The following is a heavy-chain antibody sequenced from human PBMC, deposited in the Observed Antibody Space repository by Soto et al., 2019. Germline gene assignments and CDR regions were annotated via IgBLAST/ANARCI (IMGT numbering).Heavy chain of an antibody. V-gene: IGHV1-69*12. CDR1: GGTFSTYA. CDR3: TSGIQLWLRRINNGYSG. CDR2: IIPMFGTA. D-gene: IGHD5-18*01. J-gene: IGHJ4*02. Sequence: QVQLVQSGAEVKKPESSVKVSCKAPGGTFSTYAISWVRQAPGQGLEWMGGIIPMFGTANYAQRFQDRVTLTAEETTKTVYMELRSLRSEDTAVYFCTSGIQLWLRRINNGYSGWGQGTLVTVSS.